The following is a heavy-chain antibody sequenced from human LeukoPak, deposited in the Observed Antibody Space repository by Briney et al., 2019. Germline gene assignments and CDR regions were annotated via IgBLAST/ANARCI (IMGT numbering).Heavy chain of an antibody. CDR2: INWSGGST. D-gene: IGHD3-22*01. CDR1: GFTFDDYG. CDR3: ARARGSYYYDDTIDY. V-gene: IGHV3-20*04. J-gene: IGHJ4*02. Sequence: GGSLRLSCAASGFTFDDYGMSWVRQAPGKGLEWVSGINWSGGSTGYADSVKGRFTISRDNAKNSLYLQMNSLRAEDTALYYCARARGSYYYDDTIDYWGQGTLVTVSS.